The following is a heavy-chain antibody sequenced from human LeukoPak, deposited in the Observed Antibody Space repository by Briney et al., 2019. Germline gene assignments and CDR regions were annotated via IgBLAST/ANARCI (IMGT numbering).Heavy chain of an antibody. D-gene: IGHD1-14*01. CDR1: GGSISSYF. Sequence: SETLSLTCTVSGGSISSYFWSWIRQPAGKGLEWIGRMYTSGSTNCNPSLKSRVIMSVDTSKNQFSLNLSSVTAADTAVYYCAGRTRYYYYYGMDVWGQGTTVTVSS. CDR2: MYTSGST. CDR3: AGRTRYYYYYGMDV. V-gene: IGHV4-4*07. J-gene: IGHJ6*02.